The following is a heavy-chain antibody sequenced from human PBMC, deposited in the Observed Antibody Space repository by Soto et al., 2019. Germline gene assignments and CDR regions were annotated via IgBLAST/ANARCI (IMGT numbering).Heavy chain of an antibody. CDR1: GDSVSSGSYY. CDR3: ARRYSSSFDY. D-gene: IGHD6-13*01. J-gene: IGHJ4*02. V-gene: IGHV4-61*01. CDR2: IYYSGST. Sequence: SETLSLTCTVSGDSVSSGSYYWSWIRQPPGKGLEWIGYIYYSGSTNYNPSLKSRVTISVDTSKNQFSLKLSSVTAADTAVYYCARRYSSSFDYWGQGTLVTVSS.